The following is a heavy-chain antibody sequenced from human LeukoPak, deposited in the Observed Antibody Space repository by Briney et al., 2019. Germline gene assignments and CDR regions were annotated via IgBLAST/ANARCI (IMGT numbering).Heavy chain of an antibody. V-gene: IGHV3-33*01. Sequence: SGGSLRLSCAAAGFTFSHYGMHWVRQAPGKGLEWVAVIWSDGTNQYYGDSVKGRSTISRDDSGNTVYLQMNSLRPEDTGVYYCARDAQRGFDYSNSLEYWGQGTPVTVST. CDR2: IWSDGTNQ. CDR1: GFTFSHYG. J-gene: IGHJ4*02. CDR3: ARDAQRGFDYSNSLEY. D-gene: IGHD4-11*01.